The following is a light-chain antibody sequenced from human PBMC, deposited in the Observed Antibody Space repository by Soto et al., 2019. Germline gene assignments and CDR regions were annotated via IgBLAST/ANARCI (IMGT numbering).Light chain of an antibody. CDR1: QSVLDSSTNKNY. J-gene: IGKJ5*01. Sequence: DIVMTQSPDSLAVSLGERATINCKSSQSVLDSSTNKNYLAWYQQKPGQPPKLLFYWASTRESGVPDRFSGSGSGTDFTLTITSLQAEDVAVYYCQQYYGTPPSLTFGQGTRLEIK. CDR2: WAS. V-gene: IGKV4-1*01. CDR3: QQYYGTPPSLT.